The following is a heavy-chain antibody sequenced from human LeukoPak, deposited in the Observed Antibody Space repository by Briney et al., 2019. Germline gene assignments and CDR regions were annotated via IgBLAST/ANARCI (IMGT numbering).Heavy chain of an antibody. CDR3: AKDRAYSRTYYTGVFDF. CDR2: ISDSGDST. J-gene: IGHJ4*02. Sequence: GGSLRLSCAASGFTFSSYAISWVRQAPGKGLEWVSAISDSGDSTYYADSVKGRFSISRDNSKNTLYLQMNSLRAEDTAVYYCAKDRAYSRTYYTGVFDFWGQGTLVTVSS. CDR1: GFTFSSYA. D-gene: IGHD6-13*01. V-gene: IGHV3-23*01.